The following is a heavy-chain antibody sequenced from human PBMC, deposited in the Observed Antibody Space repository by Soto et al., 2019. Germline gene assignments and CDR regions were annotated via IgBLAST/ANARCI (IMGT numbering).Heavy chain of an antibody. CDR1: GYTFTSYG. Sequence: ASVKVSCKASGYTFTSYGISWVRQAPGQGLEWMGWISAYNGNTNYAQKLQGRVTMTTDTSTSTAYMELRSLRSDDTAVYYCARVSITIFGVVIIGELDYWGQGTLVTVSS. J-gene: IGHJ4*02. CDR2: ISAYNGNT. V-gene: IGHV1-18*01. D-gene: IGHD3-3*01. CDR3: ARVSITIFGVVIIGELDY.